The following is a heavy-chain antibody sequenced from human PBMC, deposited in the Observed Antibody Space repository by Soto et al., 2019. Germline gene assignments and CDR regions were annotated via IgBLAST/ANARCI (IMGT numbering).Heavy chain of an antibody. Sequence: QVQLVQSGAEVKKPESSVKVSCKTSGGTFVRHVISWVRQAPGQGPEGMGKINPLSGIPNYAQKFQDRVTFTADTDSSTAYMELSSLRSDDTAVYYCATPACAATWCSPSHNLDHWGQGTLVTVSS. V-gene: IGHV1-69*09. J-gene: IGHJ4*02. CDR2: INPLSGIP. D-gene: IGHD2-2*01. CDR1: GGTFVRHV. CDR3: ATPACAATWCSPSHNLDH.